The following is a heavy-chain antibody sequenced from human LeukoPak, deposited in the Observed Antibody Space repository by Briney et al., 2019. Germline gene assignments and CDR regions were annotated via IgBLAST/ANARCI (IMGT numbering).Heavy chain of an antibody. Sequence: ASVKVSCKGSGYSFTSYWIGWVRQMPGKGLEWMGIIYPGDSDTRYSPSFQGQVTISAGKSISTAYLQWSSLKASDTATYYCARRPAGYSYGPSDYWGQGTLVTVSS. CDR2: IYPGDSDT. V-gene: IGHV5-51*01. CDR3: ARRPAGYSYGPSDY. D-gene: IGHD5-18*01. J-gene: IGHJ4*02. CDR1: GYSFTSYW.